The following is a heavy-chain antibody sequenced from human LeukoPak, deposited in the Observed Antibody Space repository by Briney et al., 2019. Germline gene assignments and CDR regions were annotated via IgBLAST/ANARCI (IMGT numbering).Heavy chain of an antibody. CDR1: GGSISSSSYY. Sequence: SETLSLTCTVSGGSISSSSYYWGWIRQPPGKGLEWIGNIYYSGSTYYNPSLKSRVTISLDTSKNQFSLKLSSVTAADTAVYYCAGGQDSSSWYLWNWFDPWGQGTLVTVSS. CDR3: AGGQDSSSWYLWNWFDP. V-gene: IGHV4-39*07. J-gene: IGHJ5*02. D-gene: IGHD6-13*01. CDR2: IYYSGST.